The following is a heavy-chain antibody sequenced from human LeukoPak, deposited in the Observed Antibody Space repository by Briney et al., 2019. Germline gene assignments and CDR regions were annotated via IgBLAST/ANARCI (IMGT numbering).Heavy chain of an antibody. CDR1: GGTFSSYA. D-gene: IGHD1-14*01. CDR3: ARGAETYGMDV. Sequence: GASVKASCKASGGTFSSYAISWVRQAPGQGLEWMGRIIPILGIANYAQKFQGRVTITADKSTSTAYMELSSLRSEDTAVYYCARGAETYGMDVWGQGTTVTVSS. J-gene: IGHJ6*02. CDR2: IIPILGIA. V-gene: IGHV1-69*04.